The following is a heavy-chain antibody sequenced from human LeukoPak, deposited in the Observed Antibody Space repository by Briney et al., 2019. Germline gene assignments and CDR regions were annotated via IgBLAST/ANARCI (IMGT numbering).Heavy chain of an antibody. D-gene: IGHD1-26*01. CDR3: AREGSGSYPAFDY. CDR2: IKQDGSEK. V-gene: IGHV3-7*01. CDR1: GFTFSSYW. J-gene: IGHJ4*02. Sequence: GGSLRLSCAASGFTFSSYWMSWVRQAPGKGLEWVANIKQDGSEKYYVDSVKGRFTISRDNAKNSLYLQMNSLRAEDTAVYYCAREGSGSYPAFDYWAQGTLVTVSS.